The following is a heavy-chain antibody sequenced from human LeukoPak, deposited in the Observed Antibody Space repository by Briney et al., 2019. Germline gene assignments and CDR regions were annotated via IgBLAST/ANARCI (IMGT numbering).Heavy chain of an antibody. V-gene: IGHV3-20*04. CDR2: INWNGGST. D-gene: IGHD3-22*01. CDR1: GFTFDDYG. J-gene: IGHJ4*02. CDR3: ARSKMGSSGYYLDY. Sequence: GGSLRLSCAASGFTFDDYGMSWVRQAPGKGLEWVSGINWNGGSTGYADSVKGRFTISRDNAKNSLYLQVNSLRAEDTALYYCARSKMGSSGYYLDYWGQGTLVTASS.